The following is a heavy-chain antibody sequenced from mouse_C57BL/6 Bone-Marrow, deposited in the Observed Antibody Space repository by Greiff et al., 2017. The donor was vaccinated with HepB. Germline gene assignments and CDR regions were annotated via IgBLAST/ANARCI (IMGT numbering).Heavy chain of an antibody. CDR2: ISNGGGST. CDR1: GFTFSDYY. V-gene: IGHV5-12*01. CDR3: ARRNYDSLYAMDY. D-gene: IGHD2-4*01. Sequence: EVQLVESGGGLVQPGGSLKLSCAASGFTFSDYYMYWVRQTPEKRLEWVAYISNGGGSTYYPDTVKGRFTISRDNAKNTLYLQRSRLKSEDTAMYYCARRNYDSLYAMDYWGQGTSVTVSS. J-gene: IGHJ4*01.